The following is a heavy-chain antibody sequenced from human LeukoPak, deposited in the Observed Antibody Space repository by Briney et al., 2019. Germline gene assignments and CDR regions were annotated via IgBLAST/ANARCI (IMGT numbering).Heavy chain of an antibody. CDR2: PYCGGST. CDR3: ARDIRKYYYDSSGYYRSDAFDI. Sequence: GGSLRLYCAASGFTGSSNYMSWLRQAPGKGLEGVSVPYCGGSTYYADSVKGRFTISRDNSKNTLYLQMNSLRAEDTAVYYCARDIRKYYYDSSGYYRSDAFDIWGQGTMVTVSS. V-gene: IGHV3-53*01. J-gene: IGHJ3*02. D-gene: IGHD3-22*01. CDR1: GFTGSSNY.